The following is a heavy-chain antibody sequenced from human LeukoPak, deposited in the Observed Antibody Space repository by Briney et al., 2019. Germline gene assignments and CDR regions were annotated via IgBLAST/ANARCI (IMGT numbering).Heavy chain of an antibody. CDR1: GYTFTSYG. Sequence: ASVKVSCKASGYTFTSYGISWVRQAPGQGLEWMGWISAYNGNTNYAQKLQGRVTMTTDTSTSTAYMELRNLRSDDTAVYYCARVRGYDILTGYYSGNWFDPWGQGTLVTVSS. CDR3: ARVRGYDILTGYYSGNWFDP. CDR2: ISAYNGNT. J-gene: IGHJ5*02. V-gene: IGHV1-18*01. D-gene: IGHD3-9*01.